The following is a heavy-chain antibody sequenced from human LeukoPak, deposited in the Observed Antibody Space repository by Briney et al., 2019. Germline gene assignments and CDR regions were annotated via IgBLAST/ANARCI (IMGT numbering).Heavy chain of an antibody. CDR3: ASSSIAVAGTDY. CDR2: ISSSSSYI. CDR1: GFTFSSYS. D-gene: IGHD6-19*01. J-gene: IGHJ4*02. V-gene: IGHV3-21*01. Sequence: GGSLRLSCAASGFTFSSYSMNWVRQAPGKGLEWVSSISSSSSYIYYADSVKGRFTISRDNAKNSLYLQMNSLRAEDTAVYYCASSSIAVAGTDYWGRGTLVTVSS.